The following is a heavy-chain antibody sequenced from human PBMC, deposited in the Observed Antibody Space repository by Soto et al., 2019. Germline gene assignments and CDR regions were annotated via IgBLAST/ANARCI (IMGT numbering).Heavy chain of an antibody. D-gene: IGHD5-18*01. CDR3: ASAGSVDTAMVSRYYYYYYGMDV. CDR2: ILYDGSNK. Sequence: SLRLSCAASGFTFSSYAMHCVRQAPGKGLEWGAVILYDGSNKYYADSVKGRFTISRDNSKNTLYLQMNSLRAEDTAVYYCASAGSVDTAMVSRYYYYYYGMDVWGQGTTVTVSS. V-gene: IGHV3-30-3*01. J-gene: IGHJ6*02. CDR1: GFTFSSYA.